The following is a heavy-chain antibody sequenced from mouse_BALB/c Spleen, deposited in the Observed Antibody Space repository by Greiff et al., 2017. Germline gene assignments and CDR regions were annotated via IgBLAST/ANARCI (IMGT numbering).Heavy chain of an antibody. V-gene: IGHV1-20*02. J-gene: IGHJ1*01. Sequence: VQLQQSGPELVKPGASVKISCKASGYSFTGYFMNWVMQSHGKSLEWIGRINPYNGDTFYNQKFKGKATLTVDKSSSTAHMELRSLASEDSAVYYCARWDYGYFDVWGAGTTVTVSS. D-gene: IGHD4-1*01. CDR2: INPYNGDT. CDR3: ARWDYGYFDV. CDR1: GYSFTGYF.